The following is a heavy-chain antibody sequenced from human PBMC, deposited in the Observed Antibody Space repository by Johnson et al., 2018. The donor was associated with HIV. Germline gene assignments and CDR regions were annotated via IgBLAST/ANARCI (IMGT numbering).Heavy chain of an antibody. CDR3: ARGRTGDDAFDI. D-gene: IGHD7-27*01. CDR1: GFTFSSYD. V-gene: IGHV3-13*01. Sequence: VQLVESGGGVVQPGRSLRLSCAASGFTFSSYDMHWVRQATGKGLEWVSAIGTAGDTYYPGSVKGRFTISRENAKNSLYLQMNSLRAGDTAVYYCARGRTGDDAFDIWGQGTMVTVSS. CDR2: IGTAGDT. J-gene: IGHJ3*02.